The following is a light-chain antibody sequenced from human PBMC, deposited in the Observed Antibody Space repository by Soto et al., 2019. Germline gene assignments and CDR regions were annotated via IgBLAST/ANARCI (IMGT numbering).Light chain of an antibody. V-gene: IGLV2-14*01. CDR1: SSDVGGYNY. CDR3: SSYTNTNNLV. J-gene: IGLJ2*01. Sequence: QSVLTQPASVSGSPGQSITISCTGTSSDVGGYNYVSWYQHHPGKAPQLMIYEVSNRPSGVSNRFSGSKSDNTASLTISGLQAEDEADYYCSSYTNTNNLVFGGGTKVTV. CDR2: EVS.